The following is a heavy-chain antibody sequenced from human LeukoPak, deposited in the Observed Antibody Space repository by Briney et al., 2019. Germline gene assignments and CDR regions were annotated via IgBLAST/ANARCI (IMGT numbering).Heavy chain of an antibody. J-gene: IGHJ3*01. CDR2: INPKSGGT. Sequence: ASVKVSCKASGYSFTAYYIHWVRQAPGQGLEWMGWINPKSGGTGSAEKFGGRVTMSRDTSLRTSYLEVRGLKSDDTAVYYCTRETGANYDPGAFDVWGQGTMVTVSS. D-gene: IGHD3-3*01. CDR3: TRETGANYDPGAFDV. V-gene: IGHV1-2*02. CDR1: GYSFTAYY.